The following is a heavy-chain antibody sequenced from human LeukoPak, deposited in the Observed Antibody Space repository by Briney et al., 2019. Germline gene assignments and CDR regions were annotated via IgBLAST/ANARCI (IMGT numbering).Heavy chain of an antibody. D-gene: IGHD5-18*01. Sequence: GALVKVSCKASGYTFTGYYRHWVRQAPGQGLEWMGRINPNSGGTNYAQKFQGRVTMTRDTSISTAYMELSRLRSDDTAVYYCASDVGYSYFWGMDVWGQGTTVTVSS. CDR2: INPNSGGT. V-gene: IGHV1-2*06. J-gene: IGHJ6*02. CDR3: ASDVGYSYFWGMDV. CDR1: GYTFTGYY.